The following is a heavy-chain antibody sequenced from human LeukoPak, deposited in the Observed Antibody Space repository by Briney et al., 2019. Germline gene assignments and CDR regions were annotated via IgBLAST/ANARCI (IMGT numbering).Heavy chain of an antibody. Sequence: SETLSLTCTVSGGSISSSSYYWGWIRQPPGKGLEWIGSIYYSGSTYYNPSLKSRVTISVDTSKNQFSLKLGSVTAADTAVYYCARRIHPKQWLANWFDPWGQGTLVTVSS. J-gene: IGHJ5*02. CDR3: ARRIHPKQWLANWFDP. CDR1: GGSISSSSYY. V-gene: IGHV4-39*01. CDR2: IYYSGST. D-gene: IGHD6-19*01.